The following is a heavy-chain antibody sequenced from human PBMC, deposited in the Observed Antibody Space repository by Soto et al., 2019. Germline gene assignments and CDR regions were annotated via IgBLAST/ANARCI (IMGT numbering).Heavy chain of an antibody. D-gene: IGHD2-2*01. CDR2: INAGNGNT. J-gene: IGHJ6*02. V-gene: IGHV1-3*01. CDR1: GYTFTSYA. Sequence: GASVKVSCKASGYTFTSYAMHWVRQAPGQRLEWMGWINAGNGNTKYSQKFQGRVTITRDTSASTAYMELSSLRSEDTAVYYCARGGVHCSSTSCYGSGGMDVWGQGTTVTV. CDR3: ARGGVHCSSTSCYGSGGMDV.